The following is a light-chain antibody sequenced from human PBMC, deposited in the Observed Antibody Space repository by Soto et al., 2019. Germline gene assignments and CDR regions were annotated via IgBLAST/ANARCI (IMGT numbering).Light chain of an antibody. CDR3: QQSVTSFYT. V-gene: IGKV3-20*01. CDR1: QSVSSAY. CDR2: GAS. Sequence: EIVLTQSPGTLSLSPGERATLSCRASQSVSSAYLAWYQQIPGQAPRLLIYGASSRATGIPDRFSGSGSGTDFTLTISGLEPEDFAVYYCQQSVTSFYTFGQGTKLEIK. J-gene: IGKJ2*01.